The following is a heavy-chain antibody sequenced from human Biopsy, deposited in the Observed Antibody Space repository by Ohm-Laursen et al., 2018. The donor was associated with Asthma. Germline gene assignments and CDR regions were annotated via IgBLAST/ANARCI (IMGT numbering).Heavy chain of an antibody. J-gene: IGHJ6*02. CDR1: GDSFTYPGYY. Sequence: SQTLSLTCSVSGDSFTYPGYYWSWVRQLPGRGLEWIGYIHYSGSAYYNPSLKSRISMSVDMSKKQFSLEGRSVTAADTAVYYCVRGSSSWHHGPFHYYYGLDVWGQGTTATVSS. CDR2: IHYSGSA. CDR3: VRGSSSWHHGPFHYYYGLDV. V-gene: IGHV4-31*03. D-gene: IGHD6-13*01.